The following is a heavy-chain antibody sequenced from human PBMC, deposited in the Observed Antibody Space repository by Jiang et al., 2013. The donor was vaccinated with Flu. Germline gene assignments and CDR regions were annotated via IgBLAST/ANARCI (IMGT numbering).Heavy chain of an antibody. CDR2: IRYDGSNK. CDR1: GFTFSSYG. J-gene: IGHJ4*02. CDR3: AKGQQLVPYVYFDY. V-gene: IGHV3-30*02. D-gene: IGHD6-13*01. Sequence: GGVVQPGGSLRLSCAASGFTFSSYGMHWVRQAPGKGPEWVAFIRYDGSNKYYADSVKGRFTISRDNSKNTLYLQMNSLRAEDTAVYYCAKGQQLVPYVYFDYWGQGTLVTVSS.